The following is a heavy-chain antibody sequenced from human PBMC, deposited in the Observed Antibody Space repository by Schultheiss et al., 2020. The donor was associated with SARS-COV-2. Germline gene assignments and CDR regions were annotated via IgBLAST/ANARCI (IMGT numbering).Heavy chain of an antibody. V-gene: IGHV4-34*01. Sequence: SETLSLTCAVYGGSFSGYYWSWIRQRPGKGLEWIGEINHSGSTNYNPSLKSRVTISVDTSKNQFSLKLSSVTAADTAVYYCARATATTVVTYYFDYWGQGTLVTVSS. D-gene: IGHD4-23*01. CDR1: GGSFSGYY. CDR2: INHSGST. CDR3: ARATATTVVTYYFDY. J-gene: IGHJ4*02.